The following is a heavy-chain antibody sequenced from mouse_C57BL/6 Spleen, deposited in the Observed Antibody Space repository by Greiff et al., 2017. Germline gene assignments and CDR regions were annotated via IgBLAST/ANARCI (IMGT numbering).Heavy chain of an antibody. D-gene: IGHD2-3*01. CDR3: ARERLDGYYVS. J-gene: IGHJ3*01. V-gene: IGHV1-42*01. CDR2: INPSTGGT. Sequence: VQLQQSGPELVKPGASVKISCKASGYSFTGYYMNWVKQSPEKSLEWIGEINPSTGGTTYNQKFKAKATLTVDKSSSTAYMQLKSLTSEDSAVYYCARERLDGYYVSWDQGTLVTVSA. CDR1: GYSFTGYY.